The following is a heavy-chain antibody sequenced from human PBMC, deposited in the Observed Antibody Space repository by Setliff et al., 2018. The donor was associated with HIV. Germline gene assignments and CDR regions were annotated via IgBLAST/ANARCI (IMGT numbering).Heavy chain of an antibody. D-gene: IGHD3-10*01. V-gene: IGHV1-18*04. CDR2: VSVYNGNT. J-gene: IGHJ3*02. Sequence: ASVKVSCKASGYSFTFYGLHWVRQAPGQGLEWMGWVSVYNGNTKYAENFQDRLTLTTDASTGTGFMELWGLRSDDTAVYYCATPGVGAGAFDIWGRGTMVTVSS. CDR3: ATPGVGAGAFDI. CDR1: GYSFTFYG.